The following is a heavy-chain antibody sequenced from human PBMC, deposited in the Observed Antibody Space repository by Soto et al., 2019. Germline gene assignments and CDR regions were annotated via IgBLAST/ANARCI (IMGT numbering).Heavy chain of an antibody. CDR1: GYSFSDYW. CDR2: VYPGDSDT. Sequence: EVQLVQSGAEVKKPGESLKISCKGSGYSFSDYWIGWVRQVPGKGLEWMGVVYPGDSDTRYSPSFQGQVTISADKSIRTAYLQWSSLKASDTAIYYCARGSRYYYDSIQRVTDYWGQGPLVTVSS. J-gene: IGHJ4*02. V-gene: IGHV5-51*03. CDR3: ARGSRYYYDSIQRVTDY. D-gene: IGHD3-16*01.